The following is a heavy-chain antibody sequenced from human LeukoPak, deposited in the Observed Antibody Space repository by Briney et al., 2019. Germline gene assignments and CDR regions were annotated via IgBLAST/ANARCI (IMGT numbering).Heavy chain of an antibody. J-gene: IGHJ4*02. CDR1: EGTFNSYA. CDR2: IIPIFGTT. V-gene: IGHV1-69*01. CDR3: ARGRFRYYDTSGYYPPFDS. D-gene: IGHD3-22*01. Sequence: SVKVSYKASEGTFNSYAISWVRQAPGQGLEWMGGIIPIFGTTNYVQKLQGRVTITADESTSAAYMKLRSLRSEDTAMYYCARGRFRYYDTSGYYPPFDSWGQGTLVTVSS.